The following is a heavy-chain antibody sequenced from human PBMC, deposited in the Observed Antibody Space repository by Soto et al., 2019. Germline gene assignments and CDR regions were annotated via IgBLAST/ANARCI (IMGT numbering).Heavy chain of an antibody. CDR1: GGSITNSNW. CDR2: FYPGGST. D-gene: IGHD4-17*01. CDR3: ARRNYGREHY. J-gene: IGHJ4*02. V-gene: IGHV4-4*02. Sequence: SETLSLTCAVSGGSITNSNWWSWVRQPPGKGLEWIGEFYPGGSTNYNPSLKSRVTISVDKSNNKLSLELRSVTAADTAVYFCARRNYGREHYWGQGTLVTVSS.